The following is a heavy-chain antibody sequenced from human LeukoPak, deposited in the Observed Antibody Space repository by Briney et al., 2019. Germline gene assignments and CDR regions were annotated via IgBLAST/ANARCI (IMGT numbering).Heavy chain of an antibody. CDR3: ASSYSSSWSGYYFDY. Sequence: SETLSLTCTVSGGSISSYYWSWIRQPAGKGLEWIGRIYTSGSTNYNPSLKSRVTMSVDTSKNQFSLKLSSVTAADTAVYYCASSYSSSWSGYYFDYWGQGTLVTVSS. CDR2: IYTSGST. D-gene: IGHD6-13*01. V-gene: IGHV4-4*07. CDR1: GGSISSYY. J-gene: IGHJ4*02.